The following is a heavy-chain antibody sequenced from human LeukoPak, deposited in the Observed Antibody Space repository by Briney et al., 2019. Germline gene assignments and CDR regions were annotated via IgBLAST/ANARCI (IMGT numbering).Heavy chain of an antibody. Sequence: GGSLRLSCAASGFAFSSYGMHWVRQAPGKGLEWVAVIWYDGSNKYYADSVKGRFTISRDNSKNTLYLQMNSLRAEGTAVYYCAKTKGQLWSPNDAFDIWGQGTMVTVSS. CDR1: GFAFSSYG. J-gene: IGHJ3*02. D-gene: IGHD5-18*01. CDR2: IWYDGSNK. V-gene: IGHV3-33*06. CDR3: AKTKGQLWSPNDAFDI.